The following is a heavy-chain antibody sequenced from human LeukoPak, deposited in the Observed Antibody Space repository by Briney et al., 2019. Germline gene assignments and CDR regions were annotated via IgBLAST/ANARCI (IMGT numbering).Heavy chain of an antibody. Sequence: PSETLSLTCTVSGDSISHYYWSWIRQPPGKGLEWIGYIYHTGTTDYNPSLKSRVTISMDPSKNQFSLKLTSVTAADTALYYCARDIRGSGHFDFWGQGTLVTVSS. V-gene: IGHV4-59*01. CDR2: IYHTGTT. J-gene: IGHJ4*02. CDR1: GDSISHYY. D-gene: IGHD3-10*01. CDR3: ARDIRGSGHFDF.